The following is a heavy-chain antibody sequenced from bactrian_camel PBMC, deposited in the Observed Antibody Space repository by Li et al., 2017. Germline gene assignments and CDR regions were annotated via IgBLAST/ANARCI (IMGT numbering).Heavy chain of an antibody. D-gene: IGHD6*01. Sequence: QVQLVESGGGSVEAGGSLRLSCTASRSVLSTYRAGWFRQAPGKEREAIASIDNEALTNYADSVKGRFTVSKDNAKNTLYLQMSSLKPEDTGTYYCAAGPRLYGGSWSFPGWYKDWGQGTQVTVS. V-gene: IGHV3S53*01. CDR3: AAGPRLYGGSWSFPGWYKD. J-gene: IGHJ4*01. CDR2: IDNEALT. CDR1: RSVLSTYR.